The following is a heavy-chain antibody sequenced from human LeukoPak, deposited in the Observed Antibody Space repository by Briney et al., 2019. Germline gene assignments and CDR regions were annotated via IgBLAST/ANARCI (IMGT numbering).Heavy chain of an antibody. V-gene: IGHV4-34*01. Sequence: PSETLSLTCAVYGGSFSGYYWSWIRQPPGKGLEWIGEINHSGSTNYNPSLKSRVTISVDTSKNQFSLRLSSVTAADTAVYYCARLNGDTAMAPLDYWGQGTLVTVSS. D-gene: IGHD5-18*01. J-gene: IGHJ4*02. CDR2: INHSGST. CDR1: GGSFSGYY. CDR3: ARLNGDTAMAPLDY.